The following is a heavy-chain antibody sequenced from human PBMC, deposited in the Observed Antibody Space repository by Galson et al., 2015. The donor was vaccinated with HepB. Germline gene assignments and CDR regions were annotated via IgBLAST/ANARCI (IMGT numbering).Heavy chain of an antibody. CDR3: ARDPYGSGSYPDAFDI. D-gene: IGHD3-10*01. CDR1: GGSISSYY. J-gene: IGHJ3*02. V-gene: IGHV4-4*07. CDR2: IYTSGST. Sequence: LSLTCTVSGGSISSYYWSWIRQPAGKGLEWIGRIYTSGSTNYNPSLKSRVTMSVDTSKNQFSLKLSSVTAADTAVYYCARDPYGSGSYPDAFDIWGQGTMVTVSS.